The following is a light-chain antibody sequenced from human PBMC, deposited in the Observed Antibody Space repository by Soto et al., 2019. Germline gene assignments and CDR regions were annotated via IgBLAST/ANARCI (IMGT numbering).Light chain of an antibody. CDR3: QHYKMYSPWT. V-gene: IGKV1D-8*02. CDR1: QGISSY. J-gene: IGKJ1*01. CDR2: AAS. Sequence: IWRTRAPSLLSVDLGDRGTISCRLSQGISSYLAWYQQKPGKAPELLIYAASTLQSGVPSRFSGSGSGTEFTLTISSLQPDDFATYYCQHYKMYSPWTFGQGTRWIS.